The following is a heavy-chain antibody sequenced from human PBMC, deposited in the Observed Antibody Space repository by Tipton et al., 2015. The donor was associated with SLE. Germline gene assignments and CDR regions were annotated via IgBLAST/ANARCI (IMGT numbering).Heavy chain of an antibody. CDR1: GGSISDYY. D-gene: IGHD1-14*01. CDR3: ARGETANFDY. Sequence: TLSLTCTVSGGSISDYYWSWIRQPPGKGLEWIGYIYYSGYTNYNPSLKSRVTISLDTSKNQFSLKMTSVTAADTAVYYCARGETANFDYWGQGTLVTVSS. V-gene: IGHV4-59*01. J-gene: IGHJ4*02. CDR2: IYYSGYT.